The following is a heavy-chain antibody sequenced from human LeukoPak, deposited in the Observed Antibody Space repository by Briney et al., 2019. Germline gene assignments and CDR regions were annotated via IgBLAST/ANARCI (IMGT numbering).Heavy chain of an antibody. Sequence: GGSLRLSCVASGITVSSNYMTWVRQAPGKGLEWVSTITDSGGSTYYADSVKGRFTISRDNSKHTQYLQMIGLRAGDTAVYFCARVFRRDYGGVSAVVYWGEGTLVTVSS. CDR2: ITDSGGST. D-gene: IGHD4-23*01. J-gene: IGHJ4*02. CDR3: ARVFRRDYGGVSAVVY. V-gene: IGHV3-23*01. CDR1: GITVSSNY.